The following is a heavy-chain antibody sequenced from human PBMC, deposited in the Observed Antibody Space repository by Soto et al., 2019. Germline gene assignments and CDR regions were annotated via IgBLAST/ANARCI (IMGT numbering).Heavy chain of an antibody. Sequence: EVQLLESGGGLVQPGGSLRLSCAASGFTFSSYAMSWVRQAPGKGLEWVSAISGSGGSTYYADSVKGRFTISRDNSKNTLYLQMNSLRAEDTAVYYCARHYYDFWCGYKYNWFDPWGQGTLVTVSS. J-gene: IGHJ5*02. CDR1: GFTFSSYA. CDR3: ARHYYDFWCGYKYNWFDP. D-gene: IGHD3-3*01. CDR2: ISGSGGST. V-gene: IGHV3-23*01.